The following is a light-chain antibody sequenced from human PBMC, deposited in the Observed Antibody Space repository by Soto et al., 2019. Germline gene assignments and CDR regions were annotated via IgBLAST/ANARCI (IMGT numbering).Light chain of an antibody. V-gene: IGKV3-20*01. CDR1: QSVSSSF. CDR2: GAS. J-gene: IGKJ4*01. CDR3: QQYGSSPLT. Sequence: EIVLTQFPGTLSLSPGERATLSCRASQSVSSSFLAWYQQKPGQAPRLLIYGASSRATGIPDRFSGSGSGTDFTLTISRLEPEDVAEYYCQQYGSSPLTFGGGTKVEIK.